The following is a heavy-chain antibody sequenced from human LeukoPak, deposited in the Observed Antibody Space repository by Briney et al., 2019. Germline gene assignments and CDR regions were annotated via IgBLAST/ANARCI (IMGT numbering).Heavy chain of an antibody. D-gene: IGHD3-16*01. CDR2: IKQDGSEK. CDR1: GFTFSSYG. Sequence: PGGSLRLSCAASGFTFSSYGMHWVRQAPGKGLECVANIKQDGSEKSYVDSVKGRFTISRDNAKNSVYLQMNSLRVEDTAVYYCARDHVGGKYYYMDVWGKGTTVTVSS. V-gene: IGHV3-7*01. CDR3: ARDHVGGKYYYMDV. J-gene: IGHJ6*03.